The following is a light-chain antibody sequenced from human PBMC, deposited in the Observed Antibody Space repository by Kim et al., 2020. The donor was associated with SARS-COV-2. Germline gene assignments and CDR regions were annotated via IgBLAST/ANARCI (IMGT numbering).Light chain of an antibody. CDR3: QQSYSTPWT. V-gene: IGKV1-39*01. J-gene: IGKJ1*01. Sequence: ASVGDRVTITCRASQKISNYLDWYQQKPGKAPNLLIYGASSLQSGAPSRFSGSGSGTDFTLTISSLQPEDFGTYYCQQSYSTPWTFGQGTKVDIK. CDR1: QKISNY. CDR2: GAS.